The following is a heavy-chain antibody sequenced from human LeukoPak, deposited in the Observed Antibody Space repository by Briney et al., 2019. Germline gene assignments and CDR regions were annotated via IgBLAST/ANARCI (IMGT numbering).Heavy chain of an antibody. CDR1: GFTFGDYA. CDR2: IRSKAYGGTT. CDR3: TRGAVGDSYDFWSYRKNWFDP. D-gene: IGHD3-3*01. Sequence: GSLRLSCTASGFTFGDYAMSWFRQAPGKGLEWVGFIRSKAYGGTTEYAASVKGRFTISRDDSKSIAYLQMNSLKTEDTAVYYCTRGAVGDSYDFWSYRKNWFDPWGQGTLVTVSS. J-gene: IGHJ5*02. V-gene: IGHV3-49*03.